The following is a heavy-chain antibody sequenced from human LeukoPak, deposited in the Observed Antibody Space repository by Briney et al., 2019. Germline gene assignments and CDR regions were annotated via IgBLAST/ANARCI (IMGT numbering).Heavy chain of an antibody. CDR3: ARDHLVFLDYFDC. CDR2: IWYDGSNK. CDR1: GFTFSSYG. Sequence: GGSLRLSCAASGFTFSSYGMHWVRQAPGKGLEWVAVIWYDGSNKYYADSVKGRFTISRDNSKNTLYLQMNSLRAEDTAVYYCARDHLVFLDYFDCWGQGTLVTVSS. J-gene: IGHJ4*02. V-gene: IGHV3-33*01. D-gene: IGHD2/OR15-2a*01.